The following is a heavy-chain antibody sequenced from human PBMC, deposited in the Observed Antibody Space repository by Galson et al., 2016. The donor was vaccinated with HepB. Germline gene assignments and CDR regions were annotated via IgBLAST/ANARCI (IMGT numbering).Heavy chain of an antibody. V-gene: IGHV1-18*01. CDR1: GYTFGNYG. CDR2: ISAYNGNSNT. CDR3: ARDFCSGGSCSPPLGY. Sequence: SVKVSCKASGYTFGNYGISWVRQAPGQGLEWMAWISAYNGNSNTDYAQKFQGRVSMTTDPSTSTAYMELTSLKSDHTAVYYCARDFCSGGSCSPPLGYWGQGTLVTVSS. D-gene: IGHD2-15*01. J-gene: IGHJ4*02.